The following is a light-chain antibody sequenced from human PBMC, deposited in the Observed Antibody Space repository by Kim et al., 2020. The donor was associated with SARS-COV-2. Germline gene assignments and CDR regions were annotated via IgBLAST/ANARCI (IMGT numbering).Light chain of an antibody. Sequence: SVALGQTARINCGGNNIGSKNVHWYQQKPGQAPVLVIYRDSNRPSGIPERFSGSNSGNTATLTISRAQAGDEVDYYCQVWDSSTVVFGGGTQLTVL. J-gene: IGLJ2*01. CDR3: QVWDSSTVV. CDR1: NIGSKN. V-gene: IGLV3-9*01. CDR2: RDS.